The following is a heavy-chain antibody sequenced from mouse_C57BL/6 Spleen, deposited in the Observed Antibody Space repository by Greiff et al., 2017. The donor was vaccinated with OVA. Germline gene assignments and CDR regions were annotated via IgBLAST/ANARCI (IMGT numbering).Heavy chain of an antibody. CDR1: GYTFTSYW. J-gene: IGHJ2*01. CDR2: IDPSDSYT. CDR3: ARGGFITTVGVFDY. Sequence: QVHVKQPGAELVKPGASVKLSCKASGYTFTSYWMQWVKQRPGQGLEWIGEIDPSDSYTNYNQKFKGKATLTVDTSSSTAYMQLSSLTSEDSAVYYCARGGFITTVGVFDYWGQGTTLTVSS. D-gene: IGHD1-1*01. V-gene: IGHV1-50*01.